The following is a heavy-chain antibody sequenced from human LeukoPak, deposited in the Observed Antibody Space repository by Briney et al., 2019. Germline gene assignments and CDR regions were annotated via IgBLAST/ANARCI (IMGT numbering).Heavy chain of an antibody. CDR3: ARDGRGVGDTAFDY. CDR2: VSHTSDFI. Sequence: GGSLRLSCVASGFTFSNYVMNWVRQAPGKGLEWVSFVSHTSDFIYYADSMKGRFTISRDNAKNSLYLQMNSLRAEDTAVYYCARDGRGVGDTAFDYWGQGTLVIVSS. J-gene: IGHJ4*02. V-gene: IGHV3-48*03. CDR1: GFTFSNYV. D-gene: IGHD1-26*01.